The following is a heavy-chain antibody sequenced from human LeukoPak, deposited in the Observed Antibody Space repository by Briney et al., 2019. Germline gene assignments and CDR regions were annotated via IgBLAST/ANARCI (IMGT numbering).Heavy chain of an antibody. D-gene: IGHD2-15*01. CDR1: GGSISSGGYY. J-gene: IGHJ3*02. V-gene: IGHV4-31*03. CDR3: AREGVVAFDI. Sequence: SQTLSLTCTVSGGSISSGGYYWSWIRQHPGKGLEWIGYIYYSGNTYSNPSLKSRVTISVDTSKNQFSWKLRSVTSADTAVYYCAREGVVAFDIWGQGTMGTVSS. CDR2: IYYSGNT.